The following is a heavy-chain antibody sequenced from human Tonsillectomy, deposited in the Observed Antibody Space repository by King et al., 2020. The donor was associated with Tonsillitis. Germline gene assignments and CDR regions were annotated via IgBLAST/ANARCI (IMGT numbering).Heavy chain of an antibody. V-gene: IGHV1-46*01. CDR3: ARDYYGSGSPLDYSNYYGMDV. J-gene: IGHJ6*02. CDR2: INPSGGST. Sequence: QLVQSGTEVKKPGASVKVSCKASGYTFTSYYIHWVRQAPGQGLDWMGIINPSGGSTNYARKFQGRVTITRDTSTGTVYMELNSLRSEDTAVYYCARDYYGSGSPLDYSNYYGMDVWGPGTTVTVS. D-gene: IGHD3-10*01. CDR1: GYTFTSYY.